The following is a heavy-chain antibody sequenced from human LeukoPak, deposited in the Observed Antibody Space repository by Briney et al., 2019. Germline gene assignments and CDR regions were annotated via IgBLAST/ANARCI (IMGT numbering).Heavy chain of an antibody. V-gene: IGHV4-38-2*02. CDR1: NYYVSSGFH. CDR2: ISYSGTT. CDR3: ARTSGYQLRRYYYYMDA. D-gene: IGHD2-2*01. J-gene: IGHJ6*03. Sequence: SETLSLTCTVSNYYVSSGFHWGWIRQSPEKGLEWIGSISYSGTTYYSPSLKSRVTISADMSKNQFSLKLSSVTAADTAVYYCARTSGYQLRRYYYYMDAWGKGTTVTISS.